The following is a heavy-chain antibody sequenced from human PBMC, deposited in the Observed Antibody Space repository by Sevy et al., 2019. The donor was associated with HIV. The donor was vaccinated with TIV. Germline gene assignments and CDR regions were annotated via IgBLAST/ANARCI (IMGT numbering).Heavy chain of an antibody. Sequence: GGSLRLSCVASGFTFSDYYMSWIRQAPGKGLEWVSYISSSGSTIYYADSVKGRFTISRDNAKNSLYLQMNSLRAEDTAVYYCARASNRWELLRDFDYWGQGTLVTVSS. CDR1: GFTFSDYY. CDR2: ISSSGSTI. D-gene: IGHD1-26*01. J-gene: IGHJ4*02. CDR3: ARASNRWELLRDFDY. V-gene: IGHV3-11*01.